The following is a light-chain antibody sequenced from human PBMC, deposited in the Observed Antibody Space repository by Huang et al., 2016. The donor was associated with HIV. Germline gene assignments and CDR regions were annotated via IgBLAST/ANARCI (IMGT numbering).Light chain of an antibody. CDR3: QQSFSVPRT. CDR2: TVS. Sequence: DIQMTQSPPSLSASVGDRVTFTCRADQNITKSLNWYQQKPGNAPKLLIYTVSTLESGVPPRFSGSGSGSRFTLNIGNLQPEDFATYYCQQSFSVPRTFG. V-gene: IGKV1-39*01. J-gene: IGKJ1*01. CDR1: QNITKS.